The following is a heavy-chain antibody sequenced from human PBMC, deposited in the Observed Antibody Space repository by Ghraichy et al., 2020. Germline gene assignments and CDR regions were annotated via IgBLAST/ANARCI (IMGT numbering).Heavy chain of an antibody. CDR1: GGSISSSSYY. V-gene: IGHV4-39*01. CDR3: ASPNGDYLYGMDV. Sequence: ETLSLTCTVSGGSISSSSYYWGWIRQPPGKGLEWIGSIYYSGSTYYNPSLKSRVTISVDTSKNQFSLKLSSVTAADTAVYYCASPNGDYLYGMDVWGQGTTVTVSS. J-gene: IGHJ6*02. D-gene: IGHD4-17*01. CDR2: IYYSGST.